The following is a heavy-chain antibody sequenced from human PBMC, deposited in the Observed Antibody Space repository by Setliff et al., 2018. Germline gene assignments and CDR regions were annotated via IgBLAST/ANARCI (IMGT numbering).Heavy chain of an antibody. V-gene: IGHV3-23*01. CDR3: AKSPHDFWSGRVFFDY. CDR2: IIGSGIST. J-gene: IGHJ4*01. D-gene: IGHD3-3*01. Sequence: GGSLRLSCAASGFSFSSYAMSWVHQAPGKGLEWVSTIIGSGISTYYSDSVQGRFTISRDNHKNTLHLQMNSLRVEDTAIYYCAKSPHDFWSGRVFFDYWGQGMLVTVSS. CDR1: GFSFSSYA.